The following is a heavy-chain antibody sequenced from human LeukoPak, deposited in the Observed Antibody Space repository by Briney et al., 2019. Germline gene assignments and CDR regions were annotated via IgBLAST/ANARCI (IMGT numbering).Heavy chain of an antibody. CDR2: ISTSGSYI. Sequence: GGSLRLSCAASGFTFSSYSMNWVRQAPGKGLEWVSSISTSGSYIYYADSVKGRFTISRDNAKNSLYLQMNSLRDEDTAVYYCASDSPGYDSGSYFAYWGQGTLVTVSS. D-gene: IGHD2-15*01. CDR1: GFTFSSYS. V-gene: IGHV3-21*04. J-gene: IGHJ4*02. CDR3: ASDSPGYDSGSYFAY.